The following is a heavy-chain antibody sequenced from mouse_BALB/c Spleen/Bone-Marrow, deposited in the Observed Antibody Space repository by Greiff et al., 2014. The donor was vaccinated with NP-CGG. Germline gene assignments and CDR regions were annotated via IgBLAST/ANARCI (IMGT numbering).Heavy chain of an antibody. CDR1: GYAFSSYW. CDR3: ARRGPGFDY. V-gene: IGHV1-80*01. Sequence: QVPLKGAGAGLGRPGSSVKIFFQASGYAFSSYWMNWGEQRPGQGLEWIGQIYPGDGDTNYNGKFKGKATLTADKSSSTAYMQLSSLTSEDSAVYFCARRGPGFDYWGQGTTLTVSS. D-gene: IGHD3-3*01. CDR2: IYPGDGDT. J-gene: IGHJ2*01.